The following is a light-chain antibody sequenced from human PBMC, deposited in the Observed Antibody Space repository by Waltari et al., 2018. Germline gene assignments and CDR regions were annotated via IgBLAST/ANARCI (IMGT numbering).Light chain of an antibody. CDR1: SRDVGGYNY. Sequence: QSALTPPASVSGSPGTSITISCTGTSRDVGGYNYVSWYQQHPGKAPKLMIYDVSNRPSGVSNRFSGSKSGNTASLTISGLQAEDEADYYCSSYTSSSTVVFGGGTKLTVL. CDR2: DVS. CDR3: SSYTSSSTVV. V-gene: IGLV2-14*03. J-gene: IGLJ2*01.